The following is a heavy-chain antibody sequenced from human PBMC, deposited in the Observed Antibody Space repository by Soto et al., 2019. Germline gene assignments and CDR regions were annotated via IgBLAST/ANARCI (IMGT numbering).Heavy chain of an antibody. Sequence: QVQLVESGGGVVQPGRSLRLSCAASGFTFSSYAMHWVRQAPGKGLEWVAVISYDGSNKYYADSVKGRFTISRDNSKNTLYLQMNRLRAEETAVYYCARDYYRFNSGYGFSMDVWGQGTTVTVSS. D-gene: IGHD5-12*01. CDR3: ARDYYRFNSGYGFSMDV. V-gene: IGHV3-30-3*01. CDR2: ISYDGSNK. J-gene: IGHJ6*02. CDR1: GFTFSSYA.